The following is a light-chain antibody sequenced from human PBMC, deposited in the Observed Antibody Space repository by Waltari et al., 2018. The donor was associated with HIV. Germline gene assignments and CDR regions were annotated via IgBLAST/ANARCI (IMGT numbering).Light chain of an antibody. Sequence: SYDLTQTPSVSVSPGQTARNNSPRVALPKKYSSWYRQKAGQAPMLLIYKDIERPSGIPERISGSGSGTGVTLTISDVQAEDEGDYFCQSTDYDGTWVFGGGTKLTVL. CDR3: QSTDYDGTWV. J-gene: IGLJ3*02. CDR1: ALPKKY. V-gene: IGLV3-25*03. CDR2: KDI.